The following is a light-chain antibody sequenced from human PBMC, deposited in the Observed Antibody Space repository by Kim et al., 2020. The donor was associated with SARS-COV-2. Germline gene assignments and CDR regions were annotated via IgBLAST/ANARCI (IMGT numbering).Light chain of an antibody. V-gene: IGLV2-14*03. Sequence: GQLFTISCNGTSSDVGGYNYVSWYQQHPGKAPKLMIYDVSNRPSGVSNRFSGSKSGNTASLTISGLQAEDEADYYCSSYTSSSTVVFGGGTKVTVL. J-gene: IGLJ2*01. CDR3: SSYTSSSTVV. CDR2: DVS. CDR1: SSDVGGYNY.